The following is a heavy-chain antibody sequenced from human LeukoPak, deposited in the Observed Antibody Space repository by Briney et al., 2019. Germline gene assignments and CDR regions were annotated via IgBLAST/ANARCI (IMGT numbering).Heavy chain of an antibody. CDR1: GGSISSSNW. CDR3: ARHTVTTERGYYYGMDV. Sequence: SETLSLTCAVSGGSISSSNWWSWVRQPPGKGLEWIGEINHSGSTNYNPSLKSRVTISVDTSKNQFSLKLSSVTAADTAVHYCARHTVTTERGYYYGMDVWGQGTTVTVSS. V-gene: IGHV4-4*02. D-gene: IGHD4-11*01. CDR2: INHSGST. J-gene: IGHJ6*02.